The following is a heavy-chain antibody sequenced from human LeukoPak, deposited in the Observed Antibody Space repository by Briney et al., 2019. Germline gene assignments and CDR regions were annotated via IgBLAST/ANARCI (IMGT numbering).Heavy chain of an antibody. CDR3: ARALPHDIVVVPAARRGLVGYAFDI. Sequence: ASVKVSCKASGGTFSSYAISWVRQAPGQGLEWMGRIIPILGIANYAQKFQGRVTITADKSTSTAYMELSSLRSEDTAVYYCARALPHDIVVVPAARRGLVGYAFDIWGQGTMVTVSS. J-gene: IGHJ3*02. D-gene: IGHD2-2*01. V-gene: IGHV1-69*04. CDR1: GGTFSSYA. CDR2: IIPILGIA.